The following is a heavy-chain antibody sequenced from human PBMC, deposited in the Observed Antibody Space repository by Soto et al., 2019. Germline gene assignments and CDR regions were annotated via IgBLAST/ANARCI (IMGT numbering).Heavy chain of an antibody. J-gene: IGHJ5*01. CDR2: IYPGDSDT. D-gene: IGHD1-1*01. V-gene: IGHV5-51*01. Sequence: GESLKISCRGTGYRFSSSWIGWVRQMPGKGLEWMGIIYPGDSDTRYSPSFQGQVTMTADKSISTAYLQWSSLKASDSAMYHCARRHNDPRFDSWGQGTLVTVSS. CDR3: ARRHNDPRFDS. CDR1: GYRFSSSW.